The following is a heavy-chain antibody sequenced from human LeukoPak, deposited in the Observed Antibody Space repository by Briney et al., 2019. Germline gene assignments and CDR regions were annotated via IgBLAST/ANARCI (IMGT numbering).Heavy chain of an antibody. CDR1: GGSISSSSYY. V-gene: IGHV4-39*07. Sequence: PSETLSLTCTASGGSISSSSYYWGWIRQPPGKGLEWIGSIYYSGSTYYNPSLKSRVTISVDTSKNQFSLKLSSVTAADTAVYYCAREGVVWYAFDIWGQGTMVTVSS. D-gene: IGHD3-16*01. CDR2: IYYSGST. J-gene: IGHJ3*02. CDR3: AREGVVWYAFDI.